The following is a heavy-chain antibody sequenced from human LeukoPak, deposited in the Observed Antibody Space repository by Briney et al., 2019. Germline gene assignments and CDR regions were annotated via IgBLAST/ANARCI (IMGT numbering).Heavy chain of an antibody. V-gene: IGHV3-7*01. D-gene: IGHD1-26*01. CDR1: GGSFSGYY. Sequence: ETLSLTCAVYGGSFSGYYWSWIRQPPGKGLEWVANIKQDGSEKYYVDSVKGRFTISRDNAKNSLYLQMNSLRAEDTAVYYCARDLVGARADYWGQGTLVTVSS. CDR3: ARDLVGARADY. CDR2: IKQDGSEK. J-gene: IGHJ4*02.